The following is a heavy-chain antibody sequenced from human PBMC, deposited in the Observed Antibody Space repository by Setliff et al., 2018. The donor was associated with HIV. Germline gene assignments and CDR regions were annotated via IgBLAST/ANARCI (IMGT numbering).Heavy chain of an antibody. Sequence: PGGSLRLSCAASGFTFSYYAMHWVRQAPGKGLEWVALISYDGSNKYYADSVKGRSTISRDNSKNTLFLQMNSLRAEDTAVYYCARDLPIYDTSGSLDYWGQGALVTVSS. CDR2: ISYDGSNK. V-gene: IGHV3-30*01. J-gene: IGHJ4*02. CDR1: GFTFSYYA. CDR3: ARDLPIYDTSGSLDY. D-gene: IGHD3-22*01.